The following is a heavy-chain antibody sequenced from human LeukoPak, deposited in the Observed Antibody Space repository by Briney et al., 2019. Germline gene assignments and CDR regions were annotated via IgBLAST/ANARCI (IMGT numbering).Heavy chain of an antibody. J-gene: IGHJ4*02. Sequence: GGSLRLSCAASGFTFSRYATSWVRQAPGKGLEWVSAITRSGSGTYYEDSVKGLFTISRDNSKNTMYLQMDSLRAEDTAVYSCAKGTTKGDSVSSSFDYWGQGTLVTVSS. CDR2: ITRSGSGT. V-gene: IGHV3-23*01. D-gene: IGHD3-10*01. CDR3: AKGTTKGDSVSSSFDY. CDR1: GFTFSRYA.